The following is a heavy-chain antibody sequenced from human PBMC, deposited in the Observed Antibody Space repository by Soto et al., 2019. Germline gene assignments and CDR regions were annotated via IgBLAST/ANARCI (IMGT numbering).Heavy chain of an antibody. J-gene: IGHJ4*02. CDR1: GFTFSKAW. V-gene: IGHV3-15*01. D-gene: IGHD1-26*01. Sequence: GGSLRLSCATSGFTFSKAWVGWVRQAPGKGLEWVGRIMSKTDGGTTDYAAPVKGRFTIPRDDSKSTLYLQMNSLKTEDTAFYYCTTDSGMSPYSFDYRGQGTLVTVSS. CDR3: TTDSGMSPYSFDY. CDR2: IMSKTDGGTT.